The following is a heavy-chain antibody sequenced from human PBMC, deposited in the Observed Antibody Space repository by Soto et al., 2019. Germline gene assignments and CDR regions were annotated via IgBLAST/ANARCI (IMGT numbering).Heavy chain of an antibody. Sequence: KASETLSLTCTVSGGSISSYYWSWIRQPPGEGLEWIGYIYYSGSTNYNPSLKSRVTISVDTSKNQFSLKLSSVTAADTAVYYCARVVGTVTTWEDYYYYGMDVWGQGTTVTSP. D-gene: IGHD4-4*01. CDR2: IYYSGST. CDR1: GGSISSYY. CDR3: ARVVGTVTTWEDYYYYGMDV. V-gene: IGHV4-59*01. J-gene: IGHJ6*02.